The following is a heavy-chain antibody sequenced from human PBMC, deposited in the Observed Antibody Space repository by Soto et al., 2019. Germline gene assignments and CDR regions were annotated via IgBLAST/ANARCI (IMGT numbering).Heavy chain of an antibody. Sequence: PSETLSLTCTVSGGSISSGIYYWSWIRQNPGKGLEWIGHIYYSGSTYYNPSLKSRVSISVDTSKNQFSLKLTSVTAADTAVYYCARVARGRVVGATPPCFDYWGQGTLVTAS. CDR1: GGSISSGIYY. D-gene: IGHD1-26*01. CDR2: IYYSGST. V-gene: IGHV4-31*03. J-gene: IGHJ4*02. CDR3: ARVARGRVVGATPPCFDY.